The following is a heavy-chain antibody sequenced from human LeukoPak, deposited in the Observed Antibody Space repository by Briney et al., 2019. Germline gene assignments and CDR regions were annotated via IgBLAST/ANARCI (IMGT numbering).Heavy chain of an antibody. V-gene: IGHV1-69*13. CDR2: IIPIFGTA. CDR3: ARGRRYSSGWYDY. J-gene: IGHJ4*02. CDR1: GGTFSSYA. D-gene: IGHD6-19*01. Sequence: WASVTVSCKASGGTFSSYAISWVRQAPGQGLEWMGGIIPIFGTANYAQKFQGRVTITADESTSTAYMELSSLRSEDTAVYYCARGRRYSSGWYDYWGQGTLVTVSS.